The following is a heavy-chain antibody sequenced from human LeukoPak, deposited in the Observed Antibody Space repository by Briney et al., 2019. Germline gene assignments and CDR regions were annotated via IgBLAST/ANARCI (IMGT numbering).Heavy chain of an antibody. CDR1: GYTFTGYY. D-gene: IGHD3-16*01. CDR2: INPNSGGT. Sequence: ASVKVSCKASGYTFTGYYMHWVRQAPGQGLEWMGWINPNSGGTNYAQKFQGRVTMTRDTSISTAYMELSRLRSDDTAVYYCARGYDYVWGTPSVRYWGQGTLVTVSS. V-gene: IGHV1-2*02. CDR3: ARGYDYVWGTPSVRY. J-gene: IGHJ4*02.